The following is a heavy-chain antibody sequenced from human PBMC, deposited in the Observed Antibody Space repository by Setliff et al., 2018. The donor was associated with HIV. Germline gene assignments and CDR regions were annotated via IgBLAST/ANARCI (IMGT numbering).Heavy chain of an antibody. J-gene: IGHJ6*03. CDR2: IYYTGSP. Sequence: PSETLSLTCTVSGDSISSSIYYWGWVRQPPGKGLEWIGGIYYTGSPFYNPSLKSRVTISVDTSNNQFSLKLGSVTAADTAVYYCARGGGTSSPIDYHYYIDVWGKGTTVTVSS. D-gene: IGHD6-6*01. V-gene: IGHV4-39*01. CDR1: GDSISSSIYY. CDR3: ARGGGTSSPIDYHYYIDV.